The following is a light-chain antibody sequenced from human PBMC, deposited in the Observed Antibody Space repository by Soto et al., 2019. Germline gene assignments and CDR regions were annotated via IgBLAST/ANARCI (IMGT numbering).Light chain of an antibody. CDR3: QQYNNWPWT. CDR2: DAS. CDR1: QSISSN. V-gene: IGKV3-15*01. Sequence: DIVMTQSPATLSVSPGERATLCCRASQSISSNLAWYQQKPGQAPRLLIYDASSRATGIPATFSGSGSGTEFTLTINSLQSEDFAVYYCQQYNNWPWTFGQGTKVDIK. J-gene: IGKJ1*01.